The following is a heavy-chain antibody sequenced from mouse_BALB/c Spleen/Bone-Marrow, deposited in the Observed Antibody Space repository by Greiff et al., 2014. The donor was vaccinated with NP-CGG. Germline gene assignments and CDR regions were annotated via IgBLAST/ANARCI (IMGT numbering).Heavy chain of an antibody. J-gene: IGHJ4*01. Sequence: EVQLVESGGGLVQLGGSRKLSCAASGFTFSSFGMHWVRQAPEKGLEWVAYISSGSNTFYYADTVKGRFTISRDNPKNTLFLQMTSLRSEDSAMYYCARDKVYGNYGGYYAMDYWGQGTSVTVSS. CDR1: GFTFSSFG. CDR2: ISSGSNTF. D-gene: IGHD2-10*02. CDR3: ARDKVYGNYGGYYAMDY. V-gene: IGHV5-17*02.